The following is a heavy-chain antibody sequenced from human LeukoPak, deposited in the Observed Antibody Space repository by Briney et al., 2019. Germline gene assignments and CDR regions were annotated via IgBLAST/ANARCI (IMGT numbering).Heavy chain of an antibody. CDR1: GGSISTYY. J-gene: IGHJ4*02. D-gene: IGHD6-19*01. Sequence: SETLSLTCTVSGGSISTYYWSWIRQPAGKGLEWIGRIYSSGSTNYNPSLKSRVTMSVDTSKNQFSLKLSSLTAADTAVYYCAREGLGSPRYFDHWGQGTLVTVSS. CDR2: IYSSGST. CDR3: AREGLGSPRYFDH. V-gene: IGHV4-4*07.